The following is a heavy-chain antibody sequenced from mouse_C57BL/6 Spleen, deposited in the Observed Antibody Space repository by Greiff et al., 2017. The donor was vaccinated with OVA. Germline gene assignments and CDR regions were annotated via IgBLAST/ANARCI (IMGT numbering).Heavy chain of an antibody. CDR3: ARRDYGSSTGFAY. CDR2: IYPGDGDT. J-gene: IGHJ3*01. D-gene: IGHD1-1*01. Sequence: VKLMESGPELVKPGASVKISCKASGYAFSSSWMNWVKQRPGKGLEWIGRIYPGDGDTNYNGKFKGKATLTADKSSSTAYMQLSSLTSEDSAVYFCARRDYGSSTGFAYWGQGTLVTVSA. CDR1: GYAFSSSW. V-gene: IGHV1-82*01.